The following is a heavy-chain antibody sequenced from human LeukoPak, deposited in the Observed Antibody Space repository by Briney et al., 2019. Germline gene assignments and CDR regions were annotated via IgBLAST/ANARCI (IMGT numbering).Heavy chain of an antibody. D-gene: IGHD4-17*01. Sequence: GGSLRLSCAASGFTVSSNYMSWVRQAPGKGLEWVSVIYSGGSTYYADSVKGRFTISRDNSKNTLYLQMNSLRAEDTAVYYCAKSTVTTGRDYWGQGTLVTVSS. CDR1: GFTVSSNY. V-gene: IGHV3-53*01. CDR3: AKSTVTTGRDY. J-gene: IGHJ4*02. CDR2: IYSGGST.